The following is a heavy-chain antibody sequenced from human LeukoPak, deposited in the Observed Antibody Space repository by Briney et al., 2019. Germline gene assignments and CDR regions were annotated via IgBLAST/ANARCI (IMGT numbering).Heavy chain of an antibody. D-gene: IGHD3-9*01. V-gene: IGHV1-8*03. CDR2: MNPNSGNT. CDR3: ARGGPPSSTIFEPEMDV. Sequence: GASVKVSCKASGYTFTSYDINWVRQATGQGLEWMGWMNPNSGNTGYAQKLQGRVTITRNTSISTAYMELSSLRSEDTAVYYCARGGPPSSTIFEPEMDVWGKGTTVTVSS. J-gene: IGHJ6*04. CDR1: GYTFTSYD.